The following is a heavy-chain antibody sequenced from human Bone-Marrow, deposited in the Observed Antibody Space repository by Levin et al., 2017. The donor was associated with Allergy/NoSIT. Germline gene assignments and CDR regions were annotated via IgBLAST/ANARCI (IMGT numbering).Heavy chain of an antibody. D-gene: IGHD6-19*01. CDR3: ARDDSAKAVTGTLVTF. Sequence: GESLKISCAASGFTFSSYTMHWVRQAPGKGPEWVAIIWYDGSNKFYADSVKGRFTISRDNSQNTLHLQMTSLRGEDTAVYYCARDDSAKAVTGTLVTFWGHGTLVTVSS. V-gene: IGHV3-33*01. CDR2: IWYDGSNK. CDR1: GFTFSSYT. J-gene: IGHJ4*01.